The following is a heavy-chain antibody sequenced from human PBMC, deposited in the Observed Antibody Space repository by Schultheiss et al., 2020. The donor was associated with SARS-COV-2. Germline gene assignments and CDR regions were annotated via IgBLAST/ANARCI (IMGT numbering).Heavy chain of an antibody. D-gene: IGHD6-19*01. CDR1: GYSISSGYY. V-gene: IGHV4-38-2*01. J-gene: IGHJ6*02. CDR2: IYYSGST. CDR3: ARVDSGWASYYYYGMDV. Sequence: SETLSLTCAVSGYSISSGYYWGWIRQPPGKGLEWIGYIYYSGSTNYNPSLKSRVTISVDTSKNQFSLKLSSVTAADTAVYYCARVDSGWASYYYYGMDVWGQGTTVTVSS.